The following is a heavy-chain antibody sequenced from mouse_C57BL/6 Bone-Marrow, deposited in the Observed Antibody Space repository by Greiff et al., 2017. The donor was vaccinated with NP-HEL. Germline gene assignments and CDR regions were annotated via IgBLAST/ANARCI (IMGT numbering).Heavy chain of an antibody. Sequence: QVHVKQPGAELVMPGASVKLSCKASGYTFTSYWMHWVKQRPGQGLEWIGEIDPSDSYTNYNQKFKGKSTLTVDKSSSTAYMQLSSLTSEDSAVYYCARDPPMWGNYLYWYFDVWGTGTTVTVSS. D-gene: IGHD2-1*01. V-gene: IGHV1-69*01. CDR2: IDPSDSYT. CDR1: GYTFTSYW. CDR3: ARDPPMWGNYLYWYFDV. J-gene: IGHJ1*03.